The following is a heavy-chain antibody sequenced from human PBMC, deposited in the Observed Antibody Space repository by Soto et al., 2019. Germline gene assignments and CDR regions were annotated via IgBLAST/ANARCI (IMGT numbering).Heavy chain of an antibody. V-gene: IGHV3-7*01. CDR1: GFTFSSHW. Sequence: GGSLRLSCAASGFTFSSHWMNWVRQAPGKGPEWVATIKEDGSEKYYVDSVKGRFTISRDNAENSVYLEMNSLRAEDTAVYHCVRVRTLGGLRGLDYWGQGTLVTVSS. D-gene: IGHD1-26*01. CDR2: IKEDGSEK. CDR3: VRVRTLGGLRGLDY. J-gene: IGHJ4*02.